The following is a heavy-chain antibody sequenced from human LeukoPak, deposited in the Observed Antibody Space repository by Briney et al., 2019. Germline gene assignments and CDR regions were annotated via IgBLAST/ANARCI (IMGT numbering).Heavy chain of an antibody. V-gene: IGHV4-4*09. Sequence: TSETLSLTCTVSGGSISSYYWSWIRQPPGKGLEWIGYIYTSGSTNYNPSLKSRVTISVDTSKNQFSLKLSSVTVADTAVYYCARHSSSWYWDYWGQGTLVTVSS. CDR2: IYTSGST. D-gene: IGHD6-13*01. J-gene: IGHJ4*02. CDR3: ARHSSSWYWDY. CDR1: GGSISSYY.